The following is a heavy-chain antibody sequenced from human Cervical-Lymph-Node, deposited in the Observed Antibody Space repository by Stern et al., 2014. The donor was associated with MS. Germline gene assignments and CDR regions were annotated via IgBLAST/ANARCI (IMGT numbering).Heavy chain of an antibody. J-gene: IGHJ3*02. D-gene: IGHD2-21*01. CDR2: INTNTGKT. V-gene: IGHV7-4-1*02. CDR3: ARVPGAIPTFDI. Sequence: WVRQAPGHGLEWMGWINTNTGKTTYVQGFTGRFVFSLDTSVNTTYLQINSLKAEDTAMYYCARVPGAIPTFDIWGQGTLVVVSS.